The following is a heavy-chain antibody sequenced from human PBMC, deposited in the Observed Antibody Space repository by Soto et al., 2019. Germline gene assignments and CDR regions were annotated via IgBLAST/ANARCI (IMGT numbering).Heavy chain of an antibody. CDR2: INSDGSDT. J-gene: IGHJ6*02. V-gene: IGHV3-74*01. CDR3: ARSVPRGGYSSYYGMDV. D-gene: IGHD5-12*01. Sequence: GGSLRLSCAVSGFTFSSYWMHWVRQAPGKGLVWASRINSDGSDTIYADSVKGRFTISRDNAKNTLYLQMNSLRAEDTAVYYCARSVPRGGYSSYYGMDVCVQGTTVT. CDR1: GFTFSSYW.